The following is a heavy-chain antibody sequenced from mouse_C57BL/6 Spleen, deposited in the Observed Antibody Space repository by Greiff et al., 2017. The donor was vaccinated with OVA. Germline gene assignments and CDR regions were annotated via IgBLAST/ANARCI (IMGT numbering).Heavy chain of an antibody. CDR3: TRRAYDYAAWFAY. CDR1: GYTFTDYE. CDR2: IDPETGGT. D-gene: IGHD2-4*01. J-gene: IGHJ3*01. V-gene: IGHV1-15*01. Sequence: QVQLQQSGAELVRPGASVTLSCKASGYTFTDYEMHWVKQTPVHGLEWIGAIDPETGGTAYNQKFKGKAILTADKSSSTAYMELRSLTSEDSAVYYCTRRAYDYAAWFAYWGQGTLVTVSA.